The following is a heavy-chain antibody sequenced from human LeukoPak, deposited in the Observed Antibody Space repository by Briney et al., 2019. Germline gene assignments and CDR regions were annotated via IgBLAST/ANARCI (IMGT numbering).Heavy chain of an antibody. Sequence: ASVKVSCKASGYTFTRYAISWVRQAPGQGLEWMGIINPSGGSTSYAQKFQGRVTMTRDTSTSTVYMELSSLRSEDTAVYYCARGAWFGEYYFDYWGQGTLVTVSS. V-gene: IGHV1-46*01. CDR3: ARGAWFGEYYFDY. CDR1: GYTFTRYA. CDR2: INPSGGST. J-gene: IGHJ4*02. D-gene: IGHD3-10*01.